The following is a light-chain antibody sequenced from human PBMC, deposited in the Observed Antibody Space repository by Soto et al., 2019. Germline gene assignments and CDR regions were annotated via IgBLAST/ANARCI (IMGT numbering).Light chain of an antibody. CDR3: QQYNDWPLT. CDR1: QSVSSN. V-gene: IGKV3-15*01. J-gene: IGKJ1*01. Sequence: EIVITQSPVTLSVSPGERATLSCRASQSVSSNLAWYQQKPGQDPSILIYGAFTRATGIPARFSGTGSGTEFTLTISRLQPEDFALYDCQQYNDWPLTFGQGTKVDIK. CDR2: GAF.